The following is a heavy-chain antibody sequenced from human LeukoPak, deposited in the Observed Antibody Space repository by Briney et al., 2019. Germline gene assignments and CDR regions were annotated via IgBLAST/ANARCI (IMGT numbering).Heavy chain of an antibody. V-gene: IGHV3-11*01. D-gene: IGHD6-13*01. CDR1: GFTFSDYY. CDR2: ISSSGSTI. Sequence: PGGSLRLSCAASGFTFSDYYMSWIRQAPGKGLEWVSYISSSGSTIYYADSVKGRFTISRDNAKNSLYLQMNSLRAEDTAVYYCAGDRYSSSWYGGPVDYWGQGTLVTVSS. CDR3: AGDRYSSSWYGGPVDY. J-gene: IGHJ4*02.